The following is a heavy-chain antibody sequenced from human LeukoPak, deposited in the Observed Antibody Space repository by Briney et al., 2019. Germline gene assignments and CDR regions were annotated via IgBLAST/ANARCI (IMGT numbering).Heavy chain of an antibody. J-gene: IGHJ4*02. D-gene: IGHD2-21*02. V-gene: IGHV3-48*02. Sequence: GGSLRLSCAASGFIFNYYSMNWVRQAPGKGLEWVSYISSSSSSIYYADSVKGRCTISRDNAKNSLYLQMNSLRDEDTAVYYCTKESVTYLDYGGQGTLVTVSS. CDR2: ISSSSSSI. CDR1: GFIFNYYS. CDR3: TKESVTYLDY.